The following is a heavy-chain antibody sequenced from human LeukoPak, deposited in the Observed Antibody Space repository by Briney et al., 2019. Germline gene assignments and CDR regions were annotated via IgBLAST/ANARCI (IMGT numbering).Heavy chain of an antibody. V-gene: IGHV4-4*07. CDR1: GGSISSYF. J-gene: IGHJ4*02. CDR3: ARGNNFWSGYSQDYFDY. CDR2: IYTSGST. Sequence: SETLSLTCTVSGGSISSYFWSWIRQPAGKGLEWIGRIYTSGSTNYNPSLKSRVTMSVDTSKNQFSLKLTSVTAADTAVYYCARGNNFWSGYSQDYFDYWGQGTLDTVSS. D-gene: IGHD3-3*01.